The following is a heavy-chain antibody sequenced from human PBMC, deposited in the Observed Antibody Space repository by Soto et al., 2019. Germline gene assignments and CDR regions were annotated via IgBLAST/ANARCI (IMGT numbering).Heavy chain of an antibody. CDR3: AKVLFGVVVPAARWVYFDY. CDR1: GFTFSSYA. V-gene: IGHV3-23*01. D-gene: IGHD2-2*01. J-gene: IGHJ4*02. CDR2: ISGSGGST. Sequence: PGGSLRLSCAASGFTFSSYAMSWVRQAPGKGLEWVSAISGSGGSTYYADSVKGRFTISRDNSKNTLYLQMNSLRAEDTAVYYCAKVLFGVVVPAARWVYFDYWSQGTLITVTS.